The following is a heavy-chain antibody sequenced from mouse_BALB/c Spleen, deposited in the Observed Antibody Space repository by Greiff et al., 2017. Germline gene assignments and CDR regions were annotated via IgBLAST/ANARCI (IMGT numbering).Heavy chain of an antibody. J-gene: IGHJ1*01. CDR3: ARKIYYYGSSPSYWYFDV. V-gene: IGHV5-17*02. CDR2: ISSGSSTI. Sequence: EVQLVESGGGLVQPGGSRKLSCAASGFTFSSFGMHWVRQAPEKGLEWVAYISSGSSTIYYADTVKGRFTISRDNPKNTLFLQMTSLRSEDTAMYYCARKIYYYGSSPSYWYFDVWGAGTTVTVSS. D-gene: IGHD1-1*01. CDR1: GFTFSSFG.